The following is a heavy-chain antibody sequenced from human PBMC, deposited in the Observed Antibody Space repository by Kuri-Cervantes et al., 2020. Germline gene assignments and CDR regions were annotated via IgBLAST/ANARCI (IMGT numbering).Heavy chain of an antibody. Sequence: ASVKVSCKASGYTFTSYDINWVRQATGQGLEWMGWMNPNSGNTGYAQKFQGRVTMTRNTSISTAYMELSSLRAEDTAVYYCAKVFYERKHPIYGMDVWGQGTTVTVSS. CDR3: AKVFYERKHPIYGMDV. CDR2: MNPNSGNT. D-gene: IGHD3-3*01. CDR1: GYTFTSYD. J-gene: IGHJ6*02. V-gene: IGHV1-8*01.